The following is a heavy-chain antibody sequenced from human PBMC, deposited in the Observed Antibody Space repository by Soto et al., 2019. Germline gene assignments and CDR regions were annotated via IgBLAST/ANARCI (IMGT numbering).Heavy chain of an antibody. D-gene: IGHD3-10*01. J-gene: IGHJ6*02. V-gene: IGHV3-30*18. CDR1: GFTFSSYG. Sequence: GSLRLSCAASGFTFSSYGIPWVRQAPGKGLEWVAVISYEGSNKYYADSVTGRFTISRDNSKNTLFLQMNSLRAEDTAVYYCAKIRPRATIYYYYGMDVWGQGTTVTVSS. CDR3: AKIRPRATIYYYYGMDV. CDR2: ISYEGSNK.